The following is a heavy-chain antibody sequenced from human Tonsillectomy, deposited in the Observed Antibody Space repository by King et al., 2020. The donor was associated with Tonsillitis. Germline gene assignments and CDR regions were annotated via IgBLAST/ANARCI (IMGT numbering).Heavy chain of an antibody. D-gene: IGHD2-2*01. CDR1: GFTFSSFA. J-gene: IGHJ4*02. Sequence: VQLVESGGGLVQPGGSLRLSCAASGFTFSSFAMSWVRQAPGKGLEWVSGISGSGRSTYNADSVKGRFTISRDNSKNTLYLQMNSLRAEDTAVYYCAKGHFQNQLPFDYWGRGTLVTVSS. V-gene: IGHV3-23*04. CDR2: ISGSGRST. CDR3: AKGHFQNQLPFDY.